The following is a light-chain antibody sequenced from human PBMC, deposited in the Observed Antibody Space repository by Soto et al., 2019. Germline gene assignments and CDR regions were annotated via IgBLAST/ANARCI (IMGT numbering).Light chain of an antibody. V-gene: IGLV2-8*01. CDR1: SSDVGGYNY. CDR2: EVS. J-gene: IGLJ1*01. Sequence: QSVLTQPPSASGSPGQSVTISCTGTSSDVGGYNYVSWYQQHPGKAPKLMIYEVSKRPSGVPDRFSGSKSGNTASLTVSGLQAEDEADYYCRSYTGSTFYVFGTGTKVTV. CDR3: RSYTGSTFYV.